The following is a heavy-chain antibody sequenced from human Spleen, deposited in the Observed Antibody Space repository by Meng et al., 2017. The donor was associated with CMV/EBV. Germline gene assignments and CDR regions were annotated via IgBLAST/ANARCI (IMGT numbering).Heavy chain of an antibody. D-gene: IGHD6-13*01. V-gene: IGHV1-69*05. CDR2: IIPMFGTP. Sequence: SVKVSCKASGGTFSKYTINWVRQAPGQGLEWMGGIIPMFGTPSYAQKFQGRVTMTRDTSTSTVYMELSSLRSEDTAVYYCARAAGMGDYYYGMDVWGQGTTVTVSS. CDR3: ARAAGMGDYYYGMDV. CDR1: GGTFSKYT. J-gene: IGHJ6*02.